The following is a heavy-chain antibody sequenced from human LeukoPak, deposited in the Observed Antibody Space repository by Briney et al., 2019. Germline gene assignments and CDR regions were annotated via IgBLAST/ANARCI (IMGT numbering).Heavy chain of an antibody. CDR2: ISYDGSNK. V-gene: IGHV3-30-3*01. CDR3: ARIVVVAATQDY. D-gene: IGHD2-15*01. Sequence: GGSLRLSCAASGFTFSSYAMHWVRQAPGKGLEWVAVISYDGSNKYYADSVKGRFTISRDNSKNTLYLQMNSLRAEDTAVYYCARIVVVAATQDYWGQGTLVTVSS. J-gene: IGHJ4*02. CDR1: GFTFSSYA.